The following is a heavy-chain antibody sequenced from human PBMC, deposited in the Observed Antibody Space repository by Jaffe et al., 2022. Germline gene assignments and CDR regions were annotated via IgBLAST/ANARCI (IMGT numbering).Heavy chain of an antibody. CDR3: AKPTSMITFGGVIAIGY. Sequence: EVQLLESGGGLVQPGGSLRLSCAASGFTFSSYAMSWVRQAPGKGLEWVSAISGSGGSTYYADSVKGRFTISRDNSKNTLYLQMNSLRAEDTAVYYCAKPTSMITFGGVIAIGYWGQGTLVTVSS. V-gene: IGHV3-23*01. CDR1: GFTFSSYA. CDR2: ISGSGGST. J-gene: IGHJ4*02. D-gene: IGHD3-16*02.